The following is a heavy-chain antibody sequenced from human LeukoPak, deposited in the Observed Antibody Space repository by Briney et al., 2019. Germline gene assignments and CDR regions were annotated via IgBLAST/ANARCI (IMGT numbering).Heavy chain of an antibody. CDR1: GYTFTSYG. Sequence: ASVKVSCKASGYTFTSYGISWVRQAPGQGLEWMGWISAYNGNTNCAQKLQGRVTMTTDTSTSTAYMELSSLISEDTAVYYCARGLPQAVFGMLIKDWGQGTLVTVSS. CDR2: ISAYNGNT. V-gene: IGHV1-18*01. J-gene: IGHJ4*02. CDR3: ARGLPQAVFGMLIKD. D-gene: IGHD3-3*01.